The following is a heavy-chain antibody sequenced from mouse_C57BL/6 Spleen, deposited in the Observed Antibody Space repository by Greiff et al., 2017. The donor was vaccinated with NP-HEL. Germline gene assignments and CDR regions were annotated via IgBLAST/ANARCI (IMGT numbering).Heavy chain of an antibody. CDR1: GYAFSSYW. CDR2: IYPGDGDT. D-gene: IGHD2-5*01. CDR3: TRSESIYSKYAEMDY. Sequence: VQLQQSGAELVKPGASVKISCKASGYAFSSYWMNWVKQRPGKGLEWIGQIYPGDGDTNYNGKFKGKATLTADKSSSTAYMQLSSLTSEDSAVYFCTRSESIYSKYAEMDYWGQGTSVTVSS. J-gene: IGHJ4*01. V-gene: IGHV1-80*01.